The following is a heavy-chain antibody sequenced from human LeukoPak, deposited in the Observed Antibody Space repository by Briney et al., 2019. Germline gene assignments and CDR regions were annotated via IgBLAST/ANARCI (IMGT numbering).Heavy chain of an antibody. V-gene: IGHV1-8*01. CDR2: MNPNSGNT. CDR3: ATSIRTARRYYFGY. Sequence: GASVKVSCKASGYTFTSYDINWVRQATGQGLEWMGWMNPNSGNTGYAQKFQGRVTMTRNTSISTAYMELSSLRSEDTAVYYCATSIRTARRYYFGYWGQGTLVTVSS. D-gene: IGHD2-21*01. CDR1: GYTFTSYD. J-gene: IGHJ4*02.